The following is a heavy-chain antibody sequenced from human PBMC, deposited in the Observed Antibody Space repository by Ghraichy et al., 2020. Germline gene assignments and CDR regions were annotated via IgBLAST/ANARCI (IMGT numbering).Heavy chain of an antibody. Sequence: SETLSLTCTVSGGSISSGGYYWSWIRQHPGKGLEWIGYIYYSGSTYYNPSLKSRVTISVDTSKNQFSLKLSSVTAADTAVYYCARVSRTMEAGDEAFDIWGQGTMVTVSS. CDR2: IYYSGST. CDR3: ARVSRTMEAGDEAFDI. J-gene: IGHJ3*02. CDR1: GGSISSGGYY. D-gene: IGHD4/OR15-4a*01. V-gene: IGHV4-31*03.